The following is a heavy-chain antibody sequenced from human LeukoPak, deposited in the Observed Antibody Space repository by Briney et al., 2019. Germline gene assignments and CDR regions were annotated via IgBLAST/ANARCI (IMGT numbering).Heavy chain of an antibody. CDR3: ARGDYCGGDCYRFDY. CDR1: GYTFTSHG. J-gene: IGHJ4*02. Sequence: ASVKVSCKASGYTFTSHGISWVRQAPGQGLEWMGWISAYNGNTNYAQKVQGRVTMTTDTSTSTAYMELMSLRSDDTAVYYCARGDYCGGDCYRFDYWGQGTLVTVSS. V-gene: IGHV1-18*01. D-gene: IGHD2-21*02. CDR2: ISAYNGNT.